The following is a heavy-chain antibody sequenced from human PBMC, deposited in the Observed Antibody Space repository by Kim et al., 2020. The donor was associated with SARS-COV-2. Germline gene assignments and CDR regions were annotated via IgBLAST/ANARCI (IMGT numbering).Heavy chain of an antibody. J-gene: IGHJ4*02. CDR2: ISSRGVTK. CDR1: GFTFSSYA. V-gene: IGHV3-48*03. Sequence: GGSLRLSCAASGFTFSSYAMTWVRQAPGKGLEWVSYISSRGVTKYYADSVKGRFTISRDNAKNSVYLQMNSLRAEDTAVYYCARTGSGRGNYFDYWGQGILVTVSS. D-gene: IGHD2-15*01. CDR3: ARTGSGRGNYFDY.